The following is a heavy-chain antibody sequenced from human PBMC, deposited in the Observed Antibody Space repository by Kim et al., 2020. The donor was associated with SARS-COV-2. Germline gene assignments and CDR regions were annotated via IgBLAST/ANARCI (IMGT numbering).Heavy chain of an antibody. CDR3: AIRIAVTGTIDY. D-gene: IGHD6-19*01. CDR1: GITFSSYA. V-gene: IGHV3-23*01. J-gene: IGHJ4*02. Sequence: GGSLRLSCAASGITFSSYAMSWVRQAPGKGLEWVAATSGSGDSTFYADSVKGRFTITRDNSKNTLDLQMNSVRAEDTALYYCAIRIAVTGTIDYWGQGTLVTVSS. CDR2: TSGSGDST.